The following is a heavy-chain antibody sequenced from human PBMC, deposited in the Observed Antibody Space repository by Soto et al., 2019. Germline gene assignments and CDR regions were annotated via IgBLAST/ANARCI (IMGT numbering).Heavy chain of an antibody. J-gene: IGHJ4*02. CDR2: ISGGGNDA. Sequence: EVQLLESGGGLVQPGGSLVLSCAASGFTFSSYAMSWVRQAPGKGLEWVSSISGGGNDAYYADSVKGRFTISRDNSRNTLYLQMTSRRADDTAVHYCARSLFLASTGIEPFDFWGRGTLVTVSS. D-gene: IGHD6-13*01. CDR3: ARSLFLASTGIEPFDF. V-gene: IGHV3-23*01. CDR1: GFTFSSYA.